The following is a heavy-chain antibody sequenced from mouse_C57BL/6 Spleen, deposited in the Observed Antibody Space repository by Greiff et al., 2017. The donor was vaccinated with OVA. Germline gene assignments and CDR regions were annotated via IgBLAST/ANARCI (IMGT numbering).Heavy chain of an antibody. CDR3: TRDYYGSNYWCFDV. CDR1: GYTFTDYE. J-gene: IGHJ1*03. Sequence: VQLQQSGAELVRPGASVTLSCKASGYTFTDYEMHWVKQTPVHGLEWIGAIDPETGVTASNQKFKGKAILTADKSSSTAYMEHRSLTSEDSAVYYCTRDYYGSNYWCFDVWGTGTTVTVSS. V-gene: IGHV1-15*01. CDR2: IDPETGVT. D-gene: IGHD1-1*01.